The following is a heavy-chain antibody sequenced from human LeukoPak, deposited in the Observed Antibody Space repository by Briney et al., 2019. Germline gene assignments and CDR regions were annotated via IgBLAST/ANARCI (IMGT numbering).Heavy chain of an antibody. V-gene: IGHV4-39*07. CDR1: GGSISSSSYY. D-gene: IGHD5-24*01. Sequence: PSETLSLTCTVSGGSISSSSYYWGWIRQPPGKGLEWIGRIYYSGSTYYNPSLKSRVTISVDTSKNQFSLKLSSVTAADTAVYYCARYSTLEMATSVWFDYWGQGTLVTVSS. J-gene: IGHJ4*02. CDR2: IYYSGST. CDR3: ARYSTLEMATSVWFDY.